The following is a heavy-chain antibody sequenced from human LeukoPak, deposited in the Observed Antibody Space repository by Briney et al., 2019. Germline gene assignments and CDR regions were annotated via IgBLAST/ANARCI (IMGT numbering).Heavy chain of an antibody. CDR1: GFTFSSYA. V-gene: IGHV3-21*01. Sequence: GGSLRLSCAASGFTFSSYAMSWVRQAPGKGLEWVSSISSSSSYIYYADSVKGRFTISRDNAKNSLYLQMNSLRAEDTAVYYCARDSVLAAGTGYFDYWGQGTLVTVSS. CDR3: ARDSVLAAGTGYFDY. CDR2: ISSSSSYI. J-gene: IGHJ4*02. D-gene: IGHD6-13*01.